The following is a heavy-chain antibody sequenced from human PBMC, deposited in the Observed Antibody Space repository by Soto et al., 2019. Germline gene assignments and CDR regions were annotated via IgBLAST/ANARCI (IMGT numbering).Heavy chain of an antibody. CDR2: ISTYNGDI. V-gene: IGHV1-18*01. Sequence: QVQLVQSGTEVKKPGASVKVSCKASGYTFTSYGISWVRQAPGHGLEWMGWISTYNGDINYAQMFQGRVTVTTDTSTSTAYMELRSLSSDDTAVYYCERDCCSSSRGYMDVWGKGTTVTVSS. CDR1: GYTFTSYG. CDR3: ERDCCSSSRGYMDV. D-gene: IGHD2-2*01. J-gene: IGHJ6*03.